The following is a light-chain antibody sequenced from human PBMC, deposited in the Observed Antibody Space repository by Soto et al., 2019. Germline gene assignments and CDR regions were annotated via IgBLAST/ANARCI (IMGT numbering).Light chain of an antibody. CDR1: QRVSSY. J-gene: IGKJ4*01. CDR2: DAS. CDR3: QKRSNWPLT. V-gene: IGKV3-11*01. Sequence: EIVLTHSPATLSLSPGERATLSCRASQRVSSYLAWYQQKPGQAPSLLIYDASNRATGIPARFSGSGSGTDFTLAISSLEPEDFAVYYCQKRSNWPLTCGGGTKVDIK.